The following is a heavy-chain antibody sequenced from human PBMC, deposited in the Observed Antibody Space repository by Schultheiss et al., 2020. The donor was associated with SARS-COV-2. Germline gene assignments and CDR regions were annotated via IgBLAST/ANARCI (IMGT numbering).Heavy chain of an antibody. V-gene: IGHV3-11*01. CDR1: GFTFSDYY. CDR3: ARVLRYCSGGSCYHHYEYYFGY. J-gene: IGHJ4*02. D-gene: IGHD2-15*01. Sequence: GGSLRLSCAASGFTFSDYYMSWIRQAPGKGLEWVSYISSSGSTIYCADSEKGRFTIYRDNAKNSLYLQMNSLRAEDTAVYYCARVLRYCSGGSCYHHYEYYFGYGGQGTLVTVSS. CDR2: ISSSGSTI.